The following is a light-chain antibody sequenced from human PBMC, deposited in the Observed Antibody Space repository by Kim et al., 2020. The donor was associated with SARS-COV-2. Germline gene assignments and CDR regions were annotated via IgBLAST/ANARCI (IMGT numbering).Light chain of an antibody. J-gene: IGKJ4*01. CDR3: QQRSNWPPLT. V-gene: IGKV3-11*01. Sequence: LSPGERATLSCRASQNVNYLAWYQPRPGEAPGLLMYDASNRAPGISVRFSGSGSGTDFTLTISSLGPAASAVYYCQQRSNWPPLTFGGGTKVDIK. CDR1: QNVNY. CDR2: DAS.